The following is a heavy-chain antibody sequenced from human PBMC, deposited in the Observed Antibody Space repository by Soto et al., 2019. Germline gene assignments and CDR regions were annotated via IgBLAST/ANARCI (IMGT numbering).Heavy chain of an antibody. D-gene: IGHD3-3*01. V-gene: IGHV3-30*18. CDR2: ISYDGSNK. CDR3: AKGDFWSGTNAFDI. J-gene: IGHJ3*02. CDR1: GFTFSSYG. Sequence: GGSLRLSCAASGFTFSSYGMHWVRQAPGKGLEWVAVISYDGSNKYYADSVKGRFTISRDNSKNTLYLQMNSLRAEDTAVYYCAKGDFWSGTNAFDIWGQGTMVTVSS.